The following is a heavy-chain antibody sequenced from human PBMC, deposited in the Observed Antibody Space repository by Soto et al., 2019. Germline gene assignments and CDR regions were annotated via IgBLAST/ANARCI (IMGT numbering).Heavy chain of an antibody. CDR2: ISYTVDA. Sequence: SETLSLTCSVSAGSFSRYDWGWVRQSPGEGLEWIAHISYTVDASYNPSLKSRVTISLDTSKNQIALRLMSVTAADTAVYYCVGSLMSRAMESFDFWGQGTLVTVYS. CDR1: AGSFSRYD. V-gene: IGHV4-59*01. J-gene: IGHJ4*02. CDR3: VGSLMSRAMESFDF. D-gene: IGHD5-18*01.